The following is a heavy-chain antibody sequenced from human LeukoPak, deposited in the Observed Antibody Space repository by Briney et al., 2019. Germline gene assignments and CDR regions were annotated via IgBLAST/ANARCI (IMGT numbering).Heavy chain of an antibody. J-gene: IGHJ4*02. D-gene: IGHD6-19*01. CDR2: ISYDGSNK. CDR3: ARRRYSSDPYYFDY. CDR1: GFTFSSYA. Sequence: GGSLRLSCAASGFTFSSYAMHWARQAPGKGLEWVAVISYDGSNKYYADSVKGRFTISRDNSENTLYLQMNSLRAEDTAVYYCARRRYSSDPYYFDYWGQGTLVTVSS. V-gene: IGHV3-30-3*01.